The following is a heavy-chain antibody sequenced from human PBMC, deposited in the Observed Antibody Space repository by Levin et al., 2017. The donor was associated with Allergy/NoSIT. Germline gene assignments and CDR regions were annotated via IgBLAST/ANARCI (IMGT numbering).Heavy chain of an antibody. CDR2: IYYSGST. J-gene: IGHJ4*02. CDR1: GGSISGGGYH. V-gene: IGHV4-31*03. Sequence: SETLSLTCTVSGGSISGGGYHWTWIRQHPEKGLEWNGYIYYSGSTFYNPSLKSRLMISVDTSKNQFSLNVSSVTAADTAVYYCAREDGSTFDFWGQGALVTVAS. CDR3: AREDGSTFDF. D-gene: IGHD2-2*03.